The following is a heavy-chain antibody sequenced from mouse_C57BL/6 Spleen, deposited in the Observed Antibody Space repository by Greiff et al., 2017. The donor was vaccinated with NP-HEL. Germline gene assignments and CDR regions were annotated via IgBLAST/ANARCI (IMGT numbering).Heavy chain of an antibody. CDR1: GYTFTSYW. Sequence: QVHVKQPGAELVKPGASVKLSCKASGYTFTSYWMHWVKQRPGQGLEWIGMIHPNSGSTNYNEKFKSKATLTVDKSSSTAYMQLSSLTSEDSAVYYCARDLLAMDYWGQGTSVTVSS. V-gene: IGHV1-64*01. CDR3: ARDLLAMDY. J-gene: IGHJ4*01. CDR2: IHPNSGST.